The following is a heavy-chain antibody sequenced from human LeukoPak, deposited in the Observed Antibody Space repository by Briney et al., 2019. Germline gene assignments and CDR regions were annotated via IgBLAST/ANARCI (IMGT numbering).Heavy chain of an antibody. V-gene: IGHV4-61*02. CDR3: ARGVDGWLPREDDY. Sequence: KPSETLSLTCTVSGGSISSGSYYWSWIRQPAGKGLEWIGRIYTSGSTNYNPSLKSRVTISVDTSKNQFSLKLSSVTAADTAVYYCARGVDGWLPREDDYWGQGTLVTVSS. D-gene: IGHD5-24*01. CDR2: IYTSGST. J-gene: IGHJ4*02. CDR1: GGSISSGSYY.